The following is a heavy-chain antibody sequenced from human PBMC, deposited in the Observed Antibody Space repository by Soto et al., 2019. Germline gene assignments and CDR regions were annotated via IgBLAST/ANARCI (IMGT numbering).Heavy chain of an antibody. Sequence: QVQLVESGGGVVQPGRSLRLSFAASGFTFSSYGMHWVRQAPGKGLEWVAVIWYDGSNKYYADSVKGRFTITRDNFKNTLYLQMNSLRAEYTSVYYCARGVYSSSWYIFDYWGQGTLVTVSS. CDR2: IWYDGSNK. CDR1: GFTFSSYG. J-gene: IGHJ4*02. CDR3: ARGVYSSSWYIFDY. D-gene: IGHD6-13*01. V-gene: IGHV3-33*01.